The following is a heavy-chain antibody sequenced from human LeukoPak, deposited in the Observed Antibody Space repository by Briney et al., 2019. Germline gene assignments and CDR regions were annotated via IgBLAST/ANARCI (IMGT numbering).Heavy chain of an antibody. CDR3: ARVGYYGSGSRYYYGMDV. CDR2: RYRGGST. V-gene: IGHV4-4*02. CDR1: GGSISSSNW. Sequence: SGTLSLTCAVSGGSISSSNWWSWVRQPPGNGLEGVGERYRGGSTNYNPSLKSRVTISVDKSKNQFSLKLSSVTAADTAVYYCARVGYYGSGSRYYYGMDVWGKGTTVTVSS. J-gene: IGHJ6*04. D-gene: IGHD3-10*01.